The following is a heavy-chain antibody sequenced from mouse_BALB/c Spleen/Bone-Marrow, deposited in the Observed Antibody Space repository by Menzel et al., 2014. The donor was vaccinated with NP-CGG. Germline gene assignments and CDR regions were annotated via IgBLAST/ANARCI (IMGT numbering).Heavy chain of an antibody. CDR1: GYVFSTYW. Sequence: VQLQQSGAELVRPGSSVKISCKSSGYVFSTYWINWVKQRPGQGLEWIGQIYPGDGDTDFNGKFKDKATLTADESSNTAYMQPSSLTSEDSAVYFCARGGISVDYWGQGTTLTVSS. CDR2: IYPGDGDT. CDR3: ARGGISVDY. V-gene: IGHV1-80*01. J-gene: IGHJ2*01.